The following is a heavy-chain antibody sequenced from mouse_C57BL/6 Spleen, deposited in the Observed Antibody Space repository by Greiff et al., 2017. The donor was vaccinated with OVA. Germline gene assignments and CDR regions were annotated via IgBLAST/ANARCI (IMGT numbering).Heavy chain of an antibody. CDR1: GFTFSDYY. CDR2: INYDGSST. CDR3: AREGYGNYYYFDY. Sequence: EVKVVESEGGLVQPGSSMKLSCTASGFTFSDYYMAWVRQVPEKGLEWVANINYDGSSTYYLDSLKSRFIISRDNAKNILYLQMSSLKSEDTATYYCAREGYGNYYYFDYWGQGTTLTVSS. D-gene: IGHD2-1*01. J-gene: IGHJ2*01. V-gene: IGHV5-16*01.